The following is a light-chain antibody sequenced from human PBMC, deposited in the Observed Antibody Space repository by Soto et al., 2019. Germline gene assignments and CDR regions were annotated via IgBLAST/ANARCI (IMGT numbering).Light chain of an antibody. Sequence: EIVMTQSPATLSVSPGERATLSCRASQSVSSNLAWYQQKPGQAPRLLIYGASTRATGIPARFSGSGSGTEFTLTISSLQSEDFAVYYCQQYNYWPPRMFGQGTKVEIK. V-gene: IGKV3-15*01. CDR3: QQYNYWPPRM. CDR2: GAS. CDR1: QSVSSN. J-gene: IGKJ1*01.